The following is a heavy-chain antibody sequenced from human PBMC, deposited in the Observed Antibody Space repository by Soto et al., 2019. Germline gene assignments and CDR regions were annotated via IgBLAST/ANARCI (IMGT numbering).Heavy chain of an antibody. CDR1: GITFTTYG. V-gene: IGHV3-30*18. J-gene: IGHJ4*02. D-gene: IGHD6-6*01. Sequence: LRLSCAASGITFTTYGMHWVRQTPGKGLEWVAVVSYDGSHKYYADSVKGRFTISRDDSKNTLYLQMNSLRVEDTAVYYCAKEMYPRTVLDSSSPWGDYWGQGTLVTV. CDR3: AKEMYPRTVLDSSSPWGDY. CDR2: VSYDGSHK.